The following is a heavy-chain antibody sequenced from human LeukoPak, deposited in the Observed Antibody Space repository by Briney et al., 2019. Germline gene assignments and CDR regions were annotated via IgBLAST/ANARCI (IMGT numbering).Heavy chain of an antibody. Sequence: GGSLRLSCAASGFTVSSYYMSWVRQAPGKGLEWVSSISSSSSYIYYADSVKGRFTISRDNAKNSLYLQMNSLRAEDTAVYYCARDGVAAAGTFDYWGQGTLVTVSS. CDR3: ARDGVAAAGTFDY. CDR2: ISSSSSYI. CDR1: GFTVSSYY. D-gene: IGHD6-13*01. J-gene: IGHJ4*02. V-gene: IGHV3-21*01.